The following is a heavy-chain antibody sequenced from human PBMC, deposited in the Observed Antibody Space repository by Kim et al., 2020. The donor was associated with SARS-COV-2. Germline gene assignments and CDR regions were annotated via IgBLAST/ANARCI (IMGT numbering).Heavy chain of an antibody. D-gene: IGHD3-10*01. CDR3: ARGARGSYGSGTYSSYYYYGMDV. CDR1: GDSFSSYW. J-gene: IGHJ6*02. Sequence: GESLKISREGSGDSFSSYWIAWVRQMPGKGLEWMGIIYTGDSDTRYSPSFQGQVTISVDKSISTAYLQWSSLKASDSGMYYCARGARGSYGSGTYSSYYYYGMDVWGQGTTVTVSS. CDR2: IYTGDSDT. V-gene: IGHV5-51*01.